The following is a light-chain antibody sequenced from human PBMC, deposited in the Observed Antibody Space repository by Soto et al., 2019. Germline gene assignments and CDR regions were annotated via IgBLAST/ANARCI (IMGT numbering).Light chain of an antibody. CDR3: QQYYTTPPYT. CDR2: WAS. J-gene: IGKJ2*01. V-gene: IGKV4-1*01. Sequence: DIVMTQSPDSLAVSLGERATINCKSSQSVLYSSNKKNYLAWYQQKPGQPPKLLIYWASTRESGIPDRFSGSGSGPDFTLTISSLQAEDVAVYYCQQYYTTPPYTFGQGTKLEIK. CDR1: QSVLYSSNKKNY.